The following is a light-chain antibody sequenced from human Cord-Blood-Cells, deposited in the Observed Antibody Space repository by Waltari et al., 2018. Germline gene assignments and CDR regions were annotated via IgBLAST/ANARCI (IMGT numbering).Light chain of an antibody. CDR2: GAS. J-gene: IGKJ1*01. CDR3: QQYGSSPWT. V-gene: IGKV3-20*01. Sequence: EIVLPQPPGTLPLSPGASATLSCRASQSVSSSYLAWYQQKPGQAPRLLIYGASSRATGIPDRFSGSGSGTDFTLTISRLEPEDFAVYYCQQYGSSPWTFGQGTKVEIK. CDR1: QSVSSSY.